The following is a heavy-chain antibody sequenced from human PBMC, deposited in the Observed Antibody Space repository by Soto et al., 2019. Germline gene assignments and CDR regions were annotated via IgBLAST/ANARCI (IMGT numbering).Heavy chain of an antibody. CDR2: MTPHSGKT. Sequence: ASVKVYCTASGSTFTTYDINWVRQAPGQGLEWMGWMTPHSGKTGYAPKFQGRVTMTRDTSISTAYMELSSLRSEDTAVYFCARGWEVPAATFDSWGQGTLVTVSS. CDR3: ARGWEVPAATFDS. D-gene: IGHD2-2*01. CDR1: GSTFTTYD. V-gene: IGHV1-8*01. J-gene: IGHJ4*02.